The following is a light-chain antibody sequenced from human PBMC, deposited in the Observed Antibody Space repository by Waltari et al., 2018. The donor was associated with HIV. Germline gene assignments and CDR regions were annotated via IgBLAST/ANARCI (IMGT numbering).Light chain of an antibody. CDR2: RDN. V-gene: IGLV1-47*01. CDR3: ATWDDRLSGVL. Sequence: QSVLAQPPSASGTPGQRVTISCSGSSSNIGDNYVYWYQQIPGTTPKLLIYRDNQCPSGVPDRVSGSKSGTSASRAISGLRSEDEAIYFCATWDDRLSGVLFGGGTKLTVL. J-gene: IGLJ2*01. CDR1: SSNIGDNY.